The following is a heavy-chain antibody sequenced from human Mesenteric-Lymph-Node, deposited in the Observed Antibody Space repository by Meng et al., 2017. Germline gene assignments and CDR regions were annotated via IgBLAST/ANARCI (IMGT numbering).Heavy chain of an antibody. J-gene: IGHJ4*02. V-gene: IGHV4-61*01. D-gene: IGHD6-19*01. Sequence: QWQLKESGPGLVRPSETLSLTCSVSGASVSSGTNQWSWIRQPPGKGLEWIGFIHSSGNTNHNPSLKSRVTISVDKSKNQFSLNLSSVTAADTAVYYCARVGQWLPIDYWGQGTLVTVSS. CDR3: ARVGQWLPIDY. CDR2: IHSSGNT. CDR1: GASVSSGTNQ.